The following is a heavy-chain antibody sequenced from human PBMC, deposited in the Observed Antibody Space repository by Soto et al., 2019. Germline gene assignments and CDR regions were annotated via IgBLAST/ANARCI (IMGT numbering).Heavy chain of an antibody. CDR3: ARDGRYSSGRNWFDP. V-gene: IGHV1-69*13. CDR1: GGTFSSYA. CDR2: IIPIFGTA. D-gene: IGHD6-19*01. Sequence: ASVKVSCKASGGTFSSYAISWVRQAPGQGLEWMGGIIPIFGTANYAQKFQGRVTITADESTSTAYMELSSLRSEDTAVYHCARDGRYSSGRNWFDPWGQGTLVTVSS. J-gene: IGHJ5*02.